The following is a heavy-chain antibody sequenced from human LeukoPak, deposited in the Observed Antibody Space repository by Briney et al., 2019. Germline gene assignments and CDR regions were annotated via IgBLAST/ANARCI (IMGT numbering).Heavy chain of an antibody. Sequence: SGGSLRLSCAASGFTFSTYWMSWVRQAPGKGLEWVANIKQDGSEKYYVDSVKGRFTISRDNSKNTLYLQMNSLRAEDTAVYYCARKMATTRIFDYWGQGTLVTVSS. CDR2: IKQDGSEK. CDR3: ARKMATTRIFDY. CDR1: GFTFSTYW. V-gene: IGHV3-7*02. J-gene: IGHJ4*02. D-gene: IGHD5-24*01.